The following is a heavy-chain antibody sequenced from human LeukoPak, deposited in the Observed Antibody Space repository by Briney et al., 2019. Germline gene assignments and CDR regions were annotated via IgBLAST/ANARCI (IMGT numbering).Heavy chain of an antibody. CDR3: ASAAATMTNLRLVDY. Sequence: PGGSLRLSCTASGLTFRNYAMQWVRQAPGKGLEWVTVISSDGSNRFYTDSVKGRFTISRDNSMNTLYLQMNSLNTEDTAVNYCASAAATMTNLRLVDYWGQGTLVTVSS. CDR1: GLTFRNYA. V-gene: IGHV3-30-3*01. D-gene: IGHD4-17*01. CDR2: ISSDGSNR. J-gene: IGHJ4*02.